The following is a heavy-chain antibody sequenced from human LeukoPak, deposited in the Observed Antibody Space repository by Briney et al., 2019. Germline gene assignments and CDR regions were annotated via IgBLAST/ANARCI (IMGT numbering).Heavy chain of an antibody. CDR2: IKEDGSVR. J-gene: IGHJ3*02. Sequence: PGGSLRLSCAASGFTFTTYWMSWVRQAPGKGLEWVANIKEDGSVRYYVDSVKGRFTISRDSAKNSLYLRMNSLRAEDTAVYYCARDFDGVQAFDIWGQGTMVTVSS. CDR3: ARDFDGVQAFDI. V-gene: IGHV3-7*01. D-gene: IGHD3-16*01. CDR1: GFTFTTYW.